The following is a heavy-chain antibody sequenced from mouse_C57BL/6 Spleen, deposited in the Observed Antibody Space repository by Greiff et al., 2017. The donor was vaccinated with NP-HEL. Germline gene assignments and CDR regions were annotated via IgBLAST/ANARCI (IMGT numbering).Heavy chain of an antibody. CDR1: GYSITSGYY. CDR2: ISYDGSN. V-gene: IGHV3-6*01. Sequence: EVKLQESGPGLVNPSQSLSLTCSVTGYSITSGYYWNWIRQFPGNKLEWMGYISYDGSNNYNPSLKNRISITRDTSKNQFFLKLNSVTTEDTATYYCARDEDYFDYWGQGTTLTVSS. J-gene: IGHJ2*01. CDR3: ARDEDYFDY.